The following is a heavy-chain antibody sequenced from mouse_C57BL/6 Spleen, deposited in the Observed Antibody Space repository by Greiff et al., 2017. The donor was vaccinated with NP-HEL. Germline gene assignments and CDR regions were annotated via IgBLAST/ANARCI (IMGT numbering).Heavy chain of an antibody. CDR2: INYDGSST. J-gene: IGHJ2*01. Sequence: DVQLVESEGGLVQPGSSMKLSCTASGFTFSDYYMAWVRQVPEKGLEWVANINYDGSSTYYLDSLKSRFIISRDNAKNILYLQMSSLKSEDTATYYCARDTTYYSNYYYFDYWGQGTTLTVSS. D-gene: IGHD2-5*01. CDR3: ARDTTYYSNYYYFDY. V-gene: IGHV5-16*01. CDR1: GFTFSDYY.